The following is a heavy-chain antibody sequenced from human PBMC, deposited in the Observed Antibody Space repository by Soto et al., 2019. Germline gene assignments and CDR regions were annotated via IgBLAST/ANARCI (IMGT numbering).Heavy chain of an antibody. V-gene: IGHV4-4*02. CDR1: SGSISSSNW. CDR3: ARGPYYEILTGYAYYMDV. J-gene: IGHJ6*03. Sequence: SETLSLTCAVSSGSISSSNWWSWVRQPPGKGLEWIGEIYHSGSTNYNPSLKSRVTISVDKSKNQFSLKLSSVTAADTAVYYCARGPYYEILTGYAYYMDVWGKGTTVTVS. CDR2: IYHSGST. D-gene: IGHD3-9*01.